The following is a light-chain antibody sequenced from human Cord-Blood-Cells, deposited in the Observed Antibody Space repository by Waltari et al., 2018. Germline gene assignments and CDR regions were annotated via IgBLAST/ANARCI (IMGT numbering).Light chain of an antibody. CDR3: QQRSNWPRT. CDR2: DAS. Sequence: EIVLTQSPATLSLSPGASATLSCSASQSVSSYLAWYQQKPGQAPRLLIYDASNRATGIPARFSGSGSGTDFTLTISSLEPEDFAVYYCQQRSNWPRTFGQGTKVEIK. V-gene: IGKV3-11*01. CDR1: QSVSSY. J-gene: IGKJ1*01.